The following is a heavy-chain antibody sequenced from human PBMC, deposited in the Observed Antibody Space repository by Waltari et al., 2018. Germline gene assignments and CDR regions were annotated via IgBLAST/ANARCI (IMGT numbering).Heavy chain of an antibody. CDR2: IDPNTGGT. V-gene: IGHV1-2*02. Sequence: QVHLVQSGAEVRKPGASVKVSCTGSGETFTGHYIQWLRQAPGQGLEWIGWIDPNTGGTKLAQKFQGRVTMTRDTSINTVYMELSSLGSDDTAVYYCARDLYDSRVPGDYFDYWGQGTLVTVSS. D-gene: IGHD3-16*01. J-gene: IGHJ4*02. CDR1: GETFTGHY. CDR3: ARDLYDSRVPGDYFDY.